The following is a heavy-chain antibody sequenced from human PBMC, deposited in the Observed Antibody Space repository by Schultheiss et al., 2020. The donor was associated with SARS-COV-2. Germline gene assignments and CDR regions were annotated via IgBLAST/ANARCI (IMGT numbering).Heavy chain of an antibody. CDR1: GYTFTSYG. D-gene: IGHD1-7*01. Sequence: ASVKVSCKASGYTFTSYGISWVRQAPGQGLEWMGWINPNSGGTNYAQKFQGRVTMTRDTSISTAYMELSRLRSEDTAVYYCARYTWNYPIGMDVWGQGTTVTVSS. V-gene: IGHV1-2*02. J-gene: IGHJ6*02. CDR2: INPNSGGT. CDR3: ARYTWNYPIGMDV.